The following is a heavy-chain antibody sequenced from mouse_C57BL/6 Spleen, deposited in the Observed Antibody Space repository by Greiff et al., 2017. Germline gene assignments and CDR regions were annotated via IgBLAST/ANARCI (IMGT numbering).Heavy chain of an antibody. CDR1: GYSFTGYF. Sequence: VQLQQSGPELVKPGDSVKISCKASGYSFTGYFMNWVMQSHGKSLEWIGRINPYNGDTFYNQKFKGKATLTVDKSSSTAHMELRSLTSEDSAVYCCARATTVVEDAMDYWGQGTSVTVSS. D-gene: IGHD1-1*01. V-gene: IGHV1-20*01. CDR3: ARATTVVEDAMDY. J-gene: IGHJ4*01. CDR2: INPYNGDT.